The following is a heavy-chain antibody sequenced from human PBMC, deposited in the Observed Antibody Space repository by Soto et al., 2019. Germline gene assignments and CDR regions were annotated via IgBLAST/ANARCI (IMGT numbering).Heavy chain of an antibody. J-gene: IGHJ4*02. Sequence: QVQLVQSGAEVKKPGASVKVSCKASGYTFTGYYMHWVRQAPGQGLEWMGWINPNSGGTNYAQKFQGRVTMTRDTSISTAYMELSRLRSDDTAVYYYARARARQIVVVVAATPPNYWGQGTLVTVSS. D-gene: IGHD2-15*01. CDR3: ARARARQIVVVVAATPPNY. V-gene: IGHV1-2*02. CDR1: GYTFTGYY. CDR2: INPNSGGT.